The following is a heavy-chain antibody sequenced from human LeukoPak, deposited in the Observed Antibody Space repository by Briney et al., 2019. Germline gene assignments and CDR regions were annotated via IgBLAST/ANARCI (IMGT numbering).Heavy chain of an antibody. D-gene: IGHD6-19*01. J-gene: IGHJ4*02. Sequence: GGSLRLSCAASGFTFSTYTMSWVRQAPGKGLEWVSAISGSGGSTYYADSVKGRFTISRDNSKNTLYLQMNSLRAEDTAVYYCARDRSLCQWLLAGGFDSWGQGTLVIVSS. V-gene: IGHV3-23*01. CDR2: ISGSGGST. CDR3: ARDRSLCQWLLAGGFDS. CDR1: GFTFSTYT.